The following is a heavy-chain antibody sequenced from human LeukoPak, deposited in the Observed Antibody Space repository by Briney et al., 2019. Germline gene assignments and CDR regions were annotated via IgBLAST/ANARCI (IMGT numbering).Heavy chain of an antibody. J-gene: IGHJ5*02. D-gene: IGHD3-16*02. Sequence: SETLSLTCTVSGGSISSYYWSWIRQPAGKGLEWIGRIYTSGSTNYNPSLKSRVTMSVDTSKNQFSLKLSSVTAADTAVYYCAREGPLYDYVWGSYRYSRWFDPWGQGTLVTVSS. V-gene: IGHV4-4*07. CDR3: AREGPLYDYVWGSYRYSRWFDP. CDR1: GGSISSYY. CDR2: IYTSGST.